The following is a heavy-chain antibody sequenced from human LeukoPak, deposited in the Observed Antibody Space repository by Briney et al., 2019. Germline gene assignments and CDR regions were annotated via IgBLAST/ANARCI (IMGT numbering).Heavy chain of an antibody. CDR2: ISSRSSHT. D-gene: IGHD3-10*01. V-gene: IGHV3-11*06. CDR1: GFTFSDYF. Sequence: GGSLRLSCAASGFTFSDYFMSWIRQAPGKGLAWVSYISSRSSHTNYADSVKGRFTISRDNAKNSLYLQMNSLRTEDAAVYYCARGPGGSGSYYDYWGQGTLVTVSS. CDR3: ARGPGGSGSYYDY. J-gene: IGHJ4*02.